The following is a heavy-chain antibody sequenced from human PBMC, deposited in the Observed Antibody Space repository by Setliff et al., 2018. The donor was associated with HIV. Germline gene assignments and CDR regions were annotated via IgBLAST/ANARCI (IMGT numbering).Heavy chain of an antibody. CDR2: INHSGST. CDR3: ARGRRGFSGYGDYYYIDV. D-gene: IGHD5-12*01. CDR1: GGSFSGHY. J-gene: IGHJ6*03. V-gene: IGHV4-34*01. Sequence: KTSETLSLTCAVYGGSFSGHYWSWIRQHPGKGLEWIGEINHSGSTNYNPSITSRVTMSVDTSKNQFSLKLNSVTAADMAMYYCARGRRGFSGYGDYYYIDVWGKGTAVTVSS.